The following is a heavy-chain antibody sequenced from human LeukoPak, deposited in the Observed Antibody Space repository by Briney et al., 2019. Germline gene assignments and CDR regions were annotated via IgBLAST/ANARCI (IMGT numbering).Heavy chain of an antibody. CDR1: GGSISSSSYY. CDR2: IYYSGST. D-gene: IGHD5-18*01. CDR3: ARCGYSYGYGYYYYYMDV. J-gene: IGHJ6*03. Sequence: SETLSLTCTVSGGSISSSSYYWGWIRQPPGKGLEWIGSIYYSGSTYYNPSLKSRVTISVDTSKNQFSLKLSSVTAADTAVYYCARCGYSYGYGYYYYYMDVWGKGTTVTISS. V-gene: IGHV4-39*07.